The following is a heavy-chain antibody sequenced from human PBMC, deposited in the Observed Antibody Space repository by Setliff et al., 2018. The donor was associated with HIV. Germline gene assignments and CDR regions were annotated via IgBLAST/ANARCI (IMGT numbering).Heavy chain of an antibody. CDR2: IIPILGIA. CDR3: ARARYYDSSGYNFDY. D-gene: IGHD3-22*01. V-gene: IGHV1-69*10. CDR1: GYTFTAYG. Sequence: GASVKVSCKPSGYTFTAYGLSWVRQAPGQGLEWMGGIIPILGIANYAQKFQGRVTITADKSTSTAYMELSSLRSEDTAVYYCARARYYDSSGYNFDYWGQGTLVTVSS. J-gene: IGHJ4*02.